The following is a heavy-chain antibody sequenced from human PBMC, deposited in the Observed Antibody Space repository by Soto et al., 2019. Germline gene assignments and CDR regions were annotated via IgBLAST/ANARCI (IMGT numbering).Heavy chain of an antibody. CDR1: GFTFSSYE. J-gene: IGHJ5*02. CDR3: ARTFYGGNSDWFDP. Sequence: GGSLSLSCAASGFTFSSYEMNWVRQAPGKGLEWVSYISSSGSTIYYADSVTGRFTISRDNAKNSLYLQMNSLRAEDTAVYYCARTFYGGNSDWFDPWGQGTLVTVSS. CDR2: ISSSGSTI. V-gene: IGHV3-48*03. D-gene: IGHD2-21*02.